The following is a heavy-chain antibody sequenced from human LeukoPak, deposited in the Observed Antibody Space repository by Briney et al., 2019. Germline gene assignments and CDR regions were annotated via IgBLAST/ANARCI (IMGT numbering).Heavy chain of an antibody. CDR1: GFTLSTNA. D-gene: IGHD3-3*01. V-gene: IGHV3-23*01. CDR2: ISGSGAST. J-gene: IGHJ4*02. Sequence: PGGSLRLSCLTSGFTLSTNAMSWVRQAPGKGLEWISGISGSGASTYYAVSVKGRFTISRDDSRNTLYLQMNSLRGDDTAVYYCAKGAKRLAYDFWSGHEGLFDYWGQGTLVTVSS. CDR3: AKGAKRLAYDFWSGHEGLFDY.